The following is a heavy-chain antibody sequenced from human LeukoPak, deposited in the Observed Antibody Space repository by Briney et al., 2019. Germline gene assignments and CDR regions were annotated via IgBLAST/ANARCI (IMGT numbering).Heavy chain of an antibody. CDR3: ARDRAGGWFDP. J-gene: IGHJ5*02. CDR1: GYTFRTYD. V-gene: IGHV1-8*01. CDR2: MNPNSGNT. D-gene: IGHD3-10*01. Sequence: ASVKVSCKASGYTFRTYDINWVRQATGQGLEWMGWMNPNSGNTGYAQKFQGSVTLTRNTSISTAYMELSSLRSEDTAVYYCARDRAGGWFDPWGQGTLVIVSS.